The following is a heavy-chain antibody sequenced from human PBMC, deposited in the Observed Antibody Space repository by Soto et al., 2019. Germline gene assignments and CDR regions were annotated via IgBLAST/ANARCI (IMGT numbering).Heavy chain of an antibody. D-gene: IGHD3-10*01. Sequence: QLQLQESGSGLVKPSQTLSLTCAVSGGSISSGGYSWSWIRQPPGKGLEWIGYIYHSGSTYYNPSVRSRVTXSXDXXKNQFSLKLRSVTAADTAVYYCARAHGSGWGAFDIWGQGTMVTVSS. V-gene: IGHV4-30-2*01. J-gene: IGHJ3*02. CDR3: ARAHGSGWGAFDI. CDR1: GGSISSGGYS. CDR2: IYHSGST.